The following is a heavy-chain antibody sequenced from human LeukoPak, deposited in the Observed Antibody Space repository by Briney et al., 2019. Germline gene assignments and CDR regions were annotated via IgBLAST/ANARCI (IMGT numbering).Heavy chain of an antibody. CDR2: ISDSGGIT. Sequence: GGSLRLSCTASGFTFSSYPMTWVRQAPGKGPEWVSFISDSGGITYYADSVKGRFTISRDNSKNTLYLQMNSLRAEDTAVYYCAKNTQYSGYYDCWGQGTLVAVSS. CDR1: GFTFSSYP. V-gene: IGHV3-23*01. J-gene: IGHJ4*02. D-gene: IGHD6-6*01. CDR3: AKNTQYSGYYDC.